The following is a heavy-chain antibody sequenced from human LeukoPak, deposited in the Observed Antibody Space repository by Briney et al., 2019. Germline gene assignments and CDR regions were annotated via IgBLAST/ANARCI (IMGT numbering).Heavy chain of an antibody. CDR3: ARDGYSSSWELFDY. Sequence: GASVKVSCKASGYTFTSYGISWVRQAPGQGLEWMGWISAYNGNTNYAQNVQGRVTMTADKSTSTGYMELRSLRSDDTAVYYCARDGYSSSWELFDYWGQGTLVTVSS. V-gene: IGHV1-18*01. CDR2: ISAYNGNT. J-gene: IGHJ4*02. CDR1: GYTFTSYG. D-gene: IGHD6-13*01.